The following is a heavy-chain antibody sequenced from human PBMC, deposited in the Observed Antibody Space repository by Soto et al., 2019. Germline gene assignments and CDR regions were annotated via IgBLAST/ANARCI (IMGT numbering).Heavy chain of an antibody. D-gene: IGHD6-19*01. CDR1: GGTFSSYA. CDR3: ARVWAVAGTIGVYYYGMDV. Sequence: QVQLVQSGAAVQKPGSSVKVSCKASGGTFSSYAISWVRQAPGQGLEWMVGIIPIFGTANYAQKFQGRVTITADECTSTAYMELSSLRSEDTAVYYCARVWAVAGTIGVYYYGMDVWGQGTTVTVSS. V-gene: IGHV1-69*01. J-gene: IGHJ6*02. CDR2: IIPIFGTA.